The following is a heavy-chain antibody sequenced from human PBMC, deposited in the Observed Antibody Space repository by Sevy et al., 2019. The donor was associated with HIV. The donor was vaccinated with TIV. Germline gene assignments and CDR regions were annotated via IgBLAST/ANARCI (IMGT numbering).Heavy chain of an antibody. CDR2: IYYNGHI. CDR1: GGSITSLY. J-gene: IGHJ4*02. D-gene: IGHD1-26*01. Sequence: GSLRLSCTVSGGSITSLYWNWIRQPPGKGLEWIANIYYNGHINYNPSLKSRVTLSLDTSKNQFSLRLSSVTAADTAMYYCAGENAWGRCYSWGQGTLVTVSS. CDR3: AGENAWGRCYS. V-gene: IGHV4-59*08.